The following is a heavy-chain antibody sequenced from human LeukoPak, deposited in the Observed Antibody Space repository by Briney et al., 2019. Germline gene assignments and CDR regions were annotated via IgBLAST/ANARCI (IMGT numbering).Heavy chain of an antibody. D-gene: IGHD2-15*01. CDR3: AREILHAQGGDY. V-gene: IGHV1-8*01. CDR1: GYTFTSYD. J-gene: IGHJ4*02. Sequence: ASVKVSCKASGYTFTSYDINWVRQATGQGLEWMGWMNPNSGNTGYAQKFQGRVTMTRNTSISTAYMELSSLRSEDTAVYYCAREILHAQGGDYWGQGTLVTVSS. CDR2: MNPNSGNT.